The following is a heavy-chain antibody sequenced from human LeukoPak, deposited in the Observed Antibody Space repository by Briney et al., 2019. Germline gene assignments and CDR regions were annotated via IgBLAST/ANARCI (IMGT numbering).Heavy chain of an antibody. CDR3: TRVPTYYYDSSGLRFDY. Sequence: GGSLRLSCTTSGFTFGDYAMSWVRQAPGTGLEWVGFIKSKDYGGTTECAASVKGRFTISRDDSKSIAYLQMNSLKTEDTAVYYCTRVPTYYYDSSGLRFDYWGQGTLVTVSS. V-gene: IGHV3-49*04. CDR2: IKSKDYGGTT. CDR1: GFTFGDYA. D-gene: IGHD3-22*01. J-gene: IGHJ4*02.